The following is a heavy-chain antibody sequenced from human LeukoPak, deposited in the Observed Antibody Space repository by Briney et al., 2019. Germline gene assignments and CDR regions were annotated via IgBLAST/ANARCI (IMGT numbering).Heavy chain of an antibody. D-gene: IGHD5-18*01. CDR2: ISSDGANK. J-gene: IGHJ4*02. V-gene: IGHV3-30-3*01. Sequence: WRSLRLSCAASGLTFSRYAMHWVRQAPGKGLEWVAVISSDGANKYNADSVQGRFTISRDNAKSTLSLQMNSLRPEDTAVYYCARDYATDTDMVWGQGTLVTVSS. CDR1: GLTFSRYA. CDR3: ARDYATDTDMV.